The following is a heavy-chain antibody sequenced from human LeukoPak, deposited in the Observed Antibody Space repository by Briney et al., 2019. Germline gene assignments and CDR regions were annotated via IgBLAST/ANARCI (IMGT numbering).Heavy chain of an antibody. V-gene: IGHV4-59*12. D-gene: IGHD3-10*01. CDR2: IYYSGGT. Sequence: SETLSLTCTVSGGSISSYYWSWIRQPPGKGLEWIGYIYYSGGTNYNPSLKSRVTISVDTSKNQFSLKLSSVTAADTAVYYCATDRARGGDSFDYWGQGTLVTVSS. J-gene: IGHJ4*02. CDR3: ATDRARGGDSFDY. CDR1: GGSISSYY.